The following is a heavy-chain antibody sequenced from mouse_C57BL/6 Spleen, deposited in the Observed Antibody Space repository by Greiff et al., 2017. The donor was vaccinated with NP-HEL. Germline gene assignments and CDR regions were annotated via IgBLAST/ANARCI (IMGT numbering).Heavy chain of an antibody. CDR2: ISDGGSYT. J-gene: IGHJ1*03. Sequence: EVKLVESGGGLVKPGGSLKLSCAASGFTFSSYAMSWVRQTPEKRLEWVATISDGGSYTYYPDNVKGRVTISRDNAKNNLYLQMSHLKSEDTAMYYCARGKGYFDVWGTGTTVTVSS. V-gene: IGHV5-4*03. CDR1: GFTFSSYA. CDR3: ARGKGYFDV.